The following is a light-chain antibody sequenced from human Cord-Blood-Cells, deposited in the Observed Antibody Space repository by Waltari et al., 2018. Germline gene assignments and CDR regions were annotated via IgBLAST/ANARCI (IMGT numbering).Light chain of an antibody. CDR3: QQYNNWPLT. CDR1: QSVSSN. CDR2: GAS. J-gene: IGKJ4*01. Sequence: EIVMTQSPATLSVSPGERANLSCRANQSVSSNLAWYQQKPGQAPRLLIYGASTRATGIPTQFKGSGSGTEFTLTISSLQSEDFAVYYCQQYNNWPLTFGGGTKVEIK. V-gene: IGKV3-15*01.